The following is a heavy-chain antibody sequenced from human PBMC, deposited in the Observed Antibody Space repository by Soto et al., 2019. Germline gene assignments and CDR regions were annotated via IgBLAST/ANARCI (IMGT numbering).Heavy chain of an antibody. CDR1: GYTFTGYY. CDR2: INPNSGGT. CDR3: ARGDMIFGVVIIPLDY. V-gene: IGHV1-2*02. Sequence: QVQLVQSGAEVKKPGASVKVSCKASGYTFTGYYMHWVRQAPGQGLEWMGWINPNSGGTNYAQKFQGRVTMTRDTSISTAYMELSRLRSDDTAVYYCARGDMIFGVVIIPLDYWGQGTLVTVSS. J-gene: IGHJ4*02. D-gene: IGHD3-3*01.